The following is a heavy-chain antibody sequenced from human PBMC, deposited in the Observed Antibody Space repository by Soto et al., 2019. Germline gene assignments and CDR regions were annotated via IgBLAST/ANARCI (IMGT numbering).Heavy chain of an antibody. Sequence: GALRLSCAASVFTFSNYDMHRVRHSTGKGLEWVSAIDIAGDTYYPDSVKGRFTISREKAKNSLYLQMNSLRADDTAVYYCARAARWLQSRYFDLWGRGTLVTVSS. CDR3: ARAARWLQSRYFDL. D-gene: IGHD5-12*01. CDR2: IDIAGDT. CDR1: VFTFSNYD. J-gene: IGHJ2*01. V-gene: IGHV3-13*01.